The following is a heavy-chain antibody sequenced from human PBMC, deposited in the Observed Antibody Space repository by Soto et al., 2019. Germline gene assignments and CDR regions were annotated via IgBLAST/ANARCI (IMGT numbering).Heavy chain of an antibody. J-gene: IGHJ4*02. CDR2: IGASGDIT. CDR3: AKEYFTDHGDDHFDY. CDR1: GFSFTNFA. V-gene: IGHV3-23*01. Sequence: VQLLEAGGGLVQPGGSLRLSCAASGFSFTNFAMNWVRQAPWTGLWWVAGIGASGDITRYADYVKGRLSIARDNSKNTLYMQLNSLRFEDTAVYYCAKEYFTDHGDDHFDYWGPGTLVSVSS. D-gene: IGHD2-21*02.